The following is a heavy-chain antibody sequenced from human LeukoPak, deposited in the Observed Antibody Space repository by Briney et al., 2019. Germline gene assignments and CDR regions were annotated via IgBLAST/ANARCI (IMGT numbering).Heavy chain of an antibody. Sequence: GGSLRLSCAAAGFTFSTYAMTWDRQAPGQGLEWVSSISGSGSSTYYADSVKGRFTISRDNSKNSLYLQMNSLRAEDTALYYCAKVAYNWISYGPFDYWGQGTLVTVSS. CDR2: ISGSGSST. CDR1: GFTFSTYA. J-gene: IGHJ4*02. D-gene: IGHD1-20*01. V-gene: IGHV3-23*01. CDR3: AKVAYNWISYGPFDY.